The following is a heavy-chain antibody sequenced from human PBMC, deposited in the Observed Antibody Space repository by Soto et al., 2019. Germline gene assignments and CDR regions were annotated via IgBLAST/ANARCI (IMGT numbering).Heavy chain of an antibody. D-gene: IGHD3-22*01. CDR2: INPNSGGT. V-gene: IGHV1-2*04. CDR3: ARDQNYDSSGYYPRYYYYYGMDV. CDR1: GYTFTGYY. Sequence: ASVKVSCKASGYTFTGYYMHWVRQAPGQGLEWMGWINPNSGGTNYAQKFQGWVTMTRDTSISTAYMELSRLRSDGTAVYYCARDQNYDSSGYYPRYYYYYGMDVWGQGTTVTVSS. J-gene: IGHJ6*02.